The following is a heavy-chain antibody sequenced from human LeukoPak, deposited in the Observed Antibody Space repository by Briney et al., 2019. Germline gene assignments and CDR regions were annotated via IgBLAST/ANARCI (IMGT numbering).Heavy chain of an antibody. V-gene: IGHV4-59*01. CDR2: IYYSGTT. Sequence: TSETLSLTCTVSGGSISYYYWSWIRQSPGKGLEWIGYIYYSGTTNYNPSLKSRVTISVDTSKNQFSLQLRSVTAADTAVYYCAREDPQTTVPQGMDVWGQGTTVTVSS. D-gene: IGHD4-17*01. CDR1: GGSISYYY. J-gene: IGHJ6*02. CDR3: AREDPQTTVPQGMDV.